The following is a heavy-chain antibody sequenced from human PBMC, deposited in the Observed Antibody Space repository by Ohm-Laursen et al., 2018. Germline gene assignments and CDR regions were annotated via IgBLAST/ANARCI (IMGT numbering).Heavy chain of an antibody. V-gene: IGHV3-11*01. D-gene: IGHD5-12*01. CDR2: ISSSGSTI. CDR1: GFTFSDYY. Sequence: SLRLSCAASGFTFSDYYMSWIRQAPGKGLEWVSYISSSGSTIYYADSVKGRFTISRDNSKNTLYLQMNSLRADDTAVYYCAKHRTATWVHKRFDYWGQGTLVTVSS. J-gene: IGHJ4*02. CDR3: AKHRTATWVHKRFDY.